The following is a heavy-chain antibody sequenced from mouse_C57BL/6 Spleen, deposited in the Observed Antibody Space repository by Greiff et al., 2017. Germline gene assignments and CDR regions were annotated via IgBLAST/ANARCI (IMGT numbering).Heavy chain of an antibody. Sequence: VQLQQPGAELVKPGASVKVSCKASGYTFTSYWMHWVKQRPGQGLEWIGRLHPSDSDTNYNQKFKGKATLTVDKSSGTAYMQLSSLTSEDSAVYYCAIYDSDVGFDYWGQGTTLTVSS. D-gene: IGHD2-4*01. CDR2: LHPSDSDT. CDR3: AIYDSDVGFDY. J-gene: IGHJ2*01. V-gene: IGHV1-74*01. CDR1: GYTFTSYW.